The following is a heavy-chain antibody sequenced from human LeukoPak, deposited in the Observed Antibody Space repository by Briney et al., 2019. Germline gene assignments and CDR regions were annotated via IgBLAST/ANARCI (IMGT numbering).Heavy chain of an antibody. J-gene: IGHJ4*02. CDR1: GFTFTTYA. CDR3: AKSHSVAQRGYFDY. CDR2: FANSGVDT. D-gene: IGHD4-23*01. V-gene: IGHV3-23*01. Sequence: GGSLRLSCAASGFTFTTYAMSWVRQAPGKGLEWVSTFANSGVDTYNADSVRGRFTISRDNSRNTVYLQINSLRAEDTAVYYCAKSHSVAQRGYFDYWGQGALVTVSS.